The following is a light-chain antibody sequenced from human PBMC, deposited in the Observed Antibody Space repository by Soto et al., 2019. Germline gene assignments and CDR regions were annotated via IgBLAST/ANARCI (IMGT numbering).Light chain of an antibody. CDR2: WAS. CDR3: QQYYSTPYT. CDR1: RSVLYSSNTKNY. V-gene: IGKV4-1*01. J-gene: IGKJ2*01. Sequence: DIVMTQSPDSLAVSLGERATINCKSSRSVLYSSNTKNYLAWYQQKQGQPPNLLIYWASTRESGVPDRFSGSGSGTDFTLTISSLQAEDVAVYYCQQYYSTPYTFGQGTKLEIK.